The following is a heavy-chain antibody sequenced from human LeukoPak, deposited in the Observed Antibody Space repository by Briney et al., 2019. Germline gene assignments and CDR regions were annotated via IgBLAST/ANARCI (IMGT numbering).Heavy chain of an antibody. CDR1: GGSISSYY. V-gene: IGHV4-59*01. Sequence: SETLSLTCTVSGGSISSYYWSWIRQPPGKGLEWIGYIYYSGSTNYNPPLKSRVTISVDTSKNQFSLKLSSVTAADTAVYYCASTNYGDYYYYGMDVWGQGTTVTVSS. CDR2: IYYSGST. J-gene: IGHJ6*02. CDR3: ASTNYGDYYYYGMDV. D-gene: IGHD4-17*01.